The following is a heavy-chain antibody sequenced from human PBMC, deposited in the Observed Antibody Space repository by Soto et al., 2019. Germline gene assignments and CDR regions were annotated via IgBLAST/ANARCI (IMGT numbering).Heavy chain of an antibody. CDR1: GGSISSYY. V-gene: IGHV4-59*08. Sequence: QVQLQESGPGLVKPSETLSLTCTVSGGSISSYYWSWIRQPPGKGLEWIGYIYYSGSTNYNPSLKSRLTISVDTSTNQCSLKLNSMTAADTAVYYCARHNYGSGSTYFDYWGQGTLVTVSS. D-gene: IGHD3-10*01. CDR2: IYYSGST. J-gene: IGHJ4*02. CDR3: ARHNYGSGSTYFDY.